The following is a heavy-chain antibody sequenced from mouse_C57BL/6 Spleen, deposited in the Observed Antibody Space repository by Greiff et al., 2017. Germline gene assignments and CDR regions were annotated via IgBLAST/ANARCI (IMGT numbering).Heavy chain of an antibody. D-gene: IGHD1-1*01. J-gene: IGHJ1*03. V-gene: IGHV5-16*01. CDR1: GFTFSDYY. Sequence: EVQLQESEGGLVQPGSSMKLSCTASGFTFSDYYMAWVRQVPEKGLEWVANINYDGSSTYYLDSLKSRFIISRDNAKNILYLQMSSLKSEDTATYYCARGRWGWYFDVWGTGTTVTVSS. CDR2: INYDGSST. CDR3: ARGRWGWYFDV.